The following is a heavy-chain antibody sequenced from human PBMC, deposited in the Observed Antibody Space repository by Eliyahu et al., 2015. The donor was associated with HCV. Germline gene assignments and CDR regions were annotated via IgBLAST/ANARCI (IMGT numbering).Heavy chain of an antibody. V-gene: IGHV1-3*01. CDR1: GXTXTSXA. D-gene: IGHD2-15*01. Sequence: QVQLVQSGAEVKKPGASVKVSCKASGXTXTSXAMHWVRQAPGQRLEWMGWINAGNGNTKYSQKFQGRVXITRDTSASTAYMELSSLRSEDTAVYYCARDSPYCSGGSCYSWFDPWGQGTLVTVSS. CDR3: ARDSPYCSGGSCYSWFDP. J-gene: IGHJ5*02. CDR2: INAGNGNT.